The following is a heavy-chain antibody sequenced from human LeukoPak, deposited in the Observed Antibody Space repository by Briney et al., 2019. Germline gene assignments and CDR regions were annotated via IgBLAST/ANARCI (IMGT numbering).Heavy chain of an antibody. Sequence: SETLSLTCTVSGGSITSYYWSWIRQPPGKGLEWIGCIHYSGYTNYSPSLKSRVTISVDTSKNHFSLKLSSVTAADTAVYYCARTTMVRGTYYMDVWGKGTTVTISS. CDR3: ARTTMVRGTYYMDV. J-gene: IGHJ6*03. V-gene: IGHV4-59*01. CDR1: GGSITSYY. D-gene: IGHD3-10*01. CDR2: IHYSGYT.